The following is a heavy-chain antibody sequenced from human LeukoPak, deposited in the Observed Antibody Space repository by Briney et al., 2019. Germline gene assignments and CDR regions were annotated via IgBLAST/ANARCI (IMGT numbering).Heavy chain of an antibody. CDR1: GYTLTDFS. J-gene: IGHJ1*01. CDR2: FNREDDEP. V-gene: IGHV1-24*01. D-gene: IGHD3-22*01. Sequence: ASVKVSCNISGYTLTDFSMHWVRQAPGKGLEWMGGFNREDDEPIYAPHFRGRVTVTEDTSTDTAYMELSSLRSEDTAVYYCATLGSYYDNSGRHLIPDWGQGKLVTVTS. CDR3: ATLGSYYDNSGRHLIPD.